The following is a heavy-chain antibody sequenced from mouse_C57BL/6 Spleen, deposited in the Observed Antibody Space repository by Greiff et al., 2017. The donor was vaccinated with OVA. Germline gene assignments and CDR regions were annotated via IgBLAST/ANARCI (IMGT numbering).Heavy chain of an antibody. V-gene: IGHV3-6*01. CDR2: ISYDGSN. J-gene: IGHJ4*01. Sequence: EVQLQQSGPGLVKPSQSLSLTCSVTGYSITSGYYWNWIRQFPGNKLEWMGYISYDGSNNYNPSLKNRISITRDTSKNQFFLKLNSVTTEDTATYYCARGTTPYAMDYWGQGTSVTVSS. D-gene: IGHD1-1*01. CDR1: GYSITSGYY. CDR3: ARGTTPYAMDY.